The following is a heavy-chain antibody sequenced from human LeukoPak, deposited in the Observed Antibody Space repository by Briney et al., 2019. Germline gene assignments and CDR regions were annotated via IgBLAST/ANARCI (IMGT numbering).Heavy chain of an antibody. CDR1: GYTFTSYG. V-gene: IGHV1-18*01. CDR2: ISAYNGNT. CDR3: ARDRDITMVRSRPDY. D-gene: IGHD3-10*01. Sequence: ASVTVSCKASGYTFTSYGISWVRQAPGQGLEWMGWISAYNGNTNYAQKLQGRVTMTTDTSTSTAYMELRSLRSDDTAVYYCARDRDITMVRSRPDYWGQGTLVTVSS. J-gene: IGHJ4*02.